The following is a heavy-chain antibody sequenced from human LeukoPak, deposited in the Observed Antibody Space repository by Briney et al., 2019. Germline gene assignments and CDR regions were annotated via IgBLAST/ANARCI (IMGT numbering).Heavy chain of an antibody. V-gene: IGHV1-18*01. J-gene: IGHJ4*02. CDR1: GYTFTSYG. CDR2: ISAYNGNT. CDR3: VTGTVGAPRTGY. Sequence: ASVKVSCKASGYTFTSYGISWVRQAPGQGLEWMGWISAYNGNTNYAQKLQGRVTMTTDTSTSTAYMELRSLRSDDTAVYYCVTGTVGAPRTGYWGQGTLVTVSS. D-gene: IGHD1-26*01.